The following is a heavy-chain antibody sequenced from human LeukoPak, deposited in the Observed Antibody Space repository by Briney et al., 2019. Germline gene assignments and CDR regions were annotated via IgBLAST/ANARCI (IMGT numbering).Heavy chain of an antibody. CDR1: GYTFTSYG. CDR3: ARDLGYRPQLGFAFDI. J-gene: IGHJ3*02. CDR2: ISAYNGNT. V-gene: IGHV1-18*01. D-gene: IGHD5-18*01. Sequence: ASVKVSCKASGYTFTSYGISWVRQAPGQGLEWMGWISAYNGNTNYAQKLQGRVTMTTDTSTSTAYMELRSLRSDDTAVYYCARDLGYRPQLGFAFDIWGQGTMVTVSS.